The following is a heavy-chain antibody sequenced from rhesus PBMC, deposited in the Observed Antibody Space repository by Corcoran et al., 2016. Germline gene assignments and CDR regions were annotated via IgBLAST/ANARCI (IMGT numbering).Heavy chain of an antibody. V-gene: IGHV1S2*01. J-gene: IGHJ4*01. Sequence: QVQLVQSGAEVKKPGSSVKVSCKASGYTFTDYYMHWGRQAPRQWLEWMGWINPYNGNTKYAQKFQGRVTMTRDTSTSTAYMELSSLRSEDTAVYYCARGGRVVVLTAYFDYWGQGVLVTVSS. CDR3: ARGGRVVVLTAYFDY. CDR2: INPYNGNT. D-gene: IGHD2-15*01. CDR1: GYTFTDYY.